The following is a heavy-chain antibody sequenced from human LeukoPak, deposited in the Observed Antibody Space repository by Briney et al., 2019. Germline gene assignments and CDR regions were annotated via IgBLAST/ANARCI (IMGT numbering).Heavy chain of an antibody. V-gene: IGHV3-23*01. Sequence: GGSLRLSCAASGFTFSSYAMSWVRQAPGKGLEWVSAISGSGGSAYYADSVKGRFTISRDNSKNTLYLQMNSLRAEDTAVYYCAKGRTPRVVVVAATLDGFDYWGQGTLVTVSS. CDR1: GFTFSSYA. D-gene: IGHD2-15*01. CDR3: AKGRTPRVVVVAATLDGFDY. CDR2: ISGSGGSA. J-gene: IGHJ4*02.